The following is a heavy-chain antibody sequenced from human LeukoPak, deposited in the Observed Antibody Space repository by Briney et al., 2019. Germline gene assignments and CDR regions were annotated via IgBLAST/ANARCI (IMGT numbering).Heavy chain of an antibody. CDR2: ISGSGGST. Sequence: PGGSLRLSCAASGFTFSSYAMSWVRQAPGKGLEWVSAISGSGGSTYYADSVKGRFTISRDNSKNTLYLQMNSLRAEDTAVYYCAKVGPLIRFLEWLNWFDPWGQGTLVTVSS. J-gene: IGHJ5*02. CDR3: AKVGPLIRFLEWLNWFDP. CDR1: GFTFSSYA. D-gene: IGHD3-3*01. V-gene: IGHV3-23*01.